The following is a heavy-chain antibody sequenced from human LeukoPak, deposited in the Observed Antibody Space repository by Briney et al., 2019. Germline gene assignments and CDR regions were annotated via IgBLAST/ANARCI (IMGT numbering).Heavy chain of an antibody. CDR3: ALLAVASDFDY. CDR1: GFPFSFYE. CDR2: IGASSTPK. D-gene: IGHD6-19*01. J-gene: IGHJ4*02. V-gene: IGHV3-48*03. Sequence: GGSLRLSCVVSGFPFSFYELNWVRQAPGKGLEWVSNIGASSTPKYYADSVKGRFSISRDNAKSSLSLQMNSLRVEDTAVYYCALLAVASDFDYWGQGALVTVSS.